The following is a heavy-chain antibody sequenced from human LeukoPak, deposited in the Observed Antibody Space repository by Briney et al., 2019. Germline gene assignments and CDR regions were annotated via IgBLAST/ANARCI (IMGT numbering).Heavy chain of an antibody. CDR2: ISAYNGST. CDR1: GYTFTNYG. Sequence: ASVKVSCKTSGYTFTNYGISWVRQAPGLGLEWMGWISAYNGSTNYAQKVQGRVTMTTDTSTSTAYMELRSLRFDDTAVYYCARDQSVRLLQTSSTYFKHVFAIWGQGSMVTVYS. J-gene: IGHJ3*02. V-gene: IGHV1-18*01. D-gene: IGHD6-13*01. CDR3: ARDQSVRLLQTSSTYFKHVFAI.